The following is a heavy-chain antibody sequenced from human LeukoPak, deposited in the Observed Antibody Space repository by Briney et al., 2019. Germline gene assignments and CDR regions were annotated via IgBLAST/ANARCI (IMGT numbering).Heavy chain of an antibody. V-gene: IGHV4-59*01. CDR2: IYYSGST. CDR3: AGSHRGYNWNVGVYY. D-gene: IGHD1-1*01. J-gene: IGHJ4*02. Sequence: PSETLSLTCTVPGGSISSYYWSWIRQPPGKGLEGIGYIYYSGSTNYNPSLKSRVTISVDTSKNQFSLKLSSVTAADTAVYYCAGSHRGYNWNVGVYYWGQGTLVTVSS. CDR1: GGSISSYY.